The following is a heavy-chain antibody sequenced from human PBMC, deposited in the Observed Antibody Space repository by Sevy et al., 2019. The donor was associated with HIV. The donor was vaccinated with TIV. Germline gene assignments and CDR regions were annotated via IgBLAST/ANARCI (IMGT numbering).Heavy chain of an antibody. D-gene: IGHD3-16*02. CDR1: GFTFSSYG. J-gene: IGHJ4*02. V-gene: IGHV3-30*18. CDR2: ISYDGSNK. CDR3: AKSQSAYDYVWGGYRYVSGGFDY. Sequence: GGSLRLSCAASGFTFSSYGMHWVRQAPGKGLEWVAVISYDGSNKYYADSVKGRFTISRDNSKNTLYLQMNSLRAEDTAVYDCAKSQSAYDYVWGGYRYVSGGFDYWGQGTLVTVSS.